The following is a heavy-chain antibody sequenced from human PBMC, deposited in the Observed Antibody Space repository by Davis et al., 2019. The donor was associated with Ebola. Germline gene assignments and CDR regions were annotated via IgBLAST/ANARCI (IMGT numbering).Heavy chain of an antibody. CDR3: ARDRLRDYIWGSYGYAFDI. V-gene: IGHV3-48*04. CDR2: ISSSSSTI. CDR1: GFTFSSYS. D-gene: IGHD3-16*02. Sequence: PGGSLRLSCAASGFTFSSYSMNWVRQAPGKGLEWVSYISSSSSTIYYADSVKGRFTISRDNAKNSLYLQMNSLRAEDTAVYYCARDRLRDYIWGSYGYAFDIWGQGTMVTVSS. J-gene: IGHJ3*02.